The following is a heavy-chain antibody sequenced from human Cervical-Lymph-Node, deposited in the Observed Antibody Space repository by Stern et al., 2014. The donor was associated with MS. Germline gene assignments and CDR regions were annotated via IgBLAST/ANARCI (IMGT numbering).Heavy chain of an antibody. D-gene: IGHD3-16*02. Sequence: VQLVQSGAEVKKPGTSVKVSCKVSGYIFTNYGITWVRQAPGKGLEWMGWVSNYNGKTNYAQKFQGRVTMTTDTSTNTAYMELRSLISDDTAVYYCARTLYDNVWGTFRQMDYWGQGTLLTVSS. J-gene: IGHJ4*02. CDR2: VSNYNGKT. V-gene: IGHV1-18*01. CDR1: GYIFTNYG. CDR3: ARTLYDNVWGTFRQMDY.